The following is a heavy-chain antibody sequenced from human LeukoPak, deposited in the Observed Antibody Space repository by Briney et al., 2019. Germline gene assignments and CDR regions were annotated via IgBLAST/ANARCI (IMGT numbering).Heavy chain of an antibody. CDR3: ARAALPG. Sequence: GGSLRLSCAASGFTFSSYAMHWVRQAPGKGLEWVAVISYDGSNKYYADSVKGRFTISRDNSKNTLYLQMNSLRAEDTAVYYCARAALPGWGQGTLVTVSS. CDR1: GFTFSSYA. J-gene: IGHJ4*02. CDR2: ISYDGSNK. V-gene: IGHV3-30-3*01. D-gene: IGHD6-25*01.